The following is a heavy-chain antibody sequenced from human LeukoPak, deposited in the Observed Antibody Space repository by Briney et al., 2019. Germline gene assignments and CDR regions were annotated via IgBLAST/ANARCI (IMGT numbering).Heavy chain of an antibody. V-gene: IGHV1-46*01. CDR2: INPSGGST. Sequence: ASVKVSCKASGYTFTSYYMHWVRQAPGQGLEWMGIINPSGGSTSYAQKFQGRVTMTRDTSTSTVYMELSSLRSEDTAVYYCARGPSIFGVVIKLDYYGMDVWGQGTTVTVSS. CDR1: GYTFTSYY. CDR3: ARGPSIFGVVIKLDYYGMDV. D-gene: IGHD3-3*01. J-gene: IGHJ6*02.